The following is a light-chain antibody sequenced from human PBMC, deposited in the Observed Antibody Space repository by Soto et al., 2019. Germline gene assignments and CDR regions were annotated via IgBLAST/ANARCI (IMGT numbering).Light chain of an antibody. Sequence: DTQMTQFPSSLSSSVGDIFTITCQASQDISNYLNWYQQKPGKAPKLLIYDASNLETGVPSRFSGSGSGTDFTFTISSLQPEDIATYYCQQYDNLPLTFGGGTKVDIK. V-gene: IGKV1-33*01. CDR1: QDISNY. CDR2: DAS. J-gene: IGKJ4*01. CDR3: QQYDNLPLT.